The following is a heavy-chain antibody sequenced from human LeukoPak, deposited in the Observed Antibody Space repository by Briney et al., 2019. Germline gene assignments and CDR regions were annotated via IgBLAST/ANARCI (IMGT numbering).Heavy chain of an antibody. Sequence: GGPLRLSCAASGFTFSSYSMNWVRQAPGKGLEWVSSISSSSSYIYYADSVKGRFTISRDNAKNSLYLQMNSLRAEDTAVYYCARGWPPNDYDSSGYGDYWGQGTLVTVSS. CDR2: ISSSSSYI. D-gene: IGHD3-22*01. J-gene: IGHJ4*02. V-gene: IGHV3-21*01. CDR1: GFTFSSYS. CDR3: ARGWPPNDYDSSGYGDY.